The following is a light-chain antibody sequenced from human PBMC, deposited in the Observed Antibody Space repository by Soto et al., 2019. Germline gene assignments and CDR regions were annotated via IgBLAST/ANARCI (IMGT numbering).Light chain of an antibody. V-gene: IGKV3-20*01. Sequence: EIVLTQSPGTLSLSPGERATLSCRASQSFSSSYLAWYQQKPGQAPRLLIYGASSRATGIPDRFSGSGSGTDFTLTISRLEPKDFPVYYCLQYGSSPFTFGPATKVDIK. CDR3: LQYGSSPFT. CDR1: QSFSSSY. CDR2: GAS. J-gene: IGKJ3*01.